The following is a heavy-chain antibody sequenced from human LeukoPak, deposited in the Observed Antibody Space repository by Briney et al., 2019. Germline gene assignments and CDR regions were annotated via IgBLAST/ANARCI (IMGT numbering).Heavy chain of an antibody. CDR2: ISAYNGNT. D-gene: IGHD6-13*01. CDR3: ARDLKIAAAGPVDY. Sequence: ASVKVSCKASGYTFTSYGISWVRQAPGQGLEWMGWISAYNGNTNYAQKLQGRVTMTTDTSTSTAYMELRSLRSDDTAVYYCARDLKIAAAGPVDYWGQGTLVTVPS. CDR1: GYTFTSYG. J-gene: IGHJ4*02. V-gene: IGHV1-18*01.